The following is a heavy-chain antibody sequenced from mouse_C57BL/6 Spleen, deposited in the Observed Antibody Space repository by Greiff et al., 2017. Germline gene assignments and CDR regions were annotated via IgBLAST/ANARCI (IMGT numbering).Heavy chain of an antibody. CDR2: INPNNGGT. Sequence: VQLQQSGPELVKPGASVKISCKASGYTFTDYYMNWVKQSHGKSLEWIGDINPNNGGTSYNQKFKGKATLTVDKSSSTAYMELRSLTSEDSAVYYCARYDYGSSCFAYWGQGTLVTVSA. J-gene: IGHJ3*01. CDR3: ARYDYGSSCFAY. V-gene: IGHV1-26*01. D-gene: IGHD1-1*01. CDR1: GYTFTDYY.